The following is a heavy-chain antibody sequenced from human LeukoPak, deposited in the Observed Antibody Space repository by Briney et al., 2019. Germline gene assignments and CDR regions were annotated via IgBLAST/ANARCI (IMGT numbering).Heavy chain of an antibody. Sequence: LETLSLICAVYGGSFSDYYWSWIRQPPGKRLECIGEINHSGSTNYNPSLKSRVTISVDTSKNQLSLKLSSVTAADTAVYYCARGKPFYGDWGQGTLVTVSS. J-gene: IGHJ4*02. CDR1: GGSFSDYY. D-gene: IGHD4-17*01. CDR2: INHSGST. V-gene: IGHV4-34*01. CDR3: ARGKPFYGD.